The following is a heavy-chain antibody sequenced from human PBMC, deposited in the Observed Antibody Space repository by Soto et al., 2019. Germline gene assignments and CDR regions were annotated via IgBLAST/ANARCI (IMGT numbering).Heavy chain of an antibody. J-gene: IGHJ4*02. Sequence: TASGFNFSSYVINWLRQAPGKGLEWVSYISISSSTRYYADSVRGRFTISRDNAKNSLYLQMNSLRDEDTAVYYCARGGGFFDYWGQGTLVTVSS. CDR3: ARGGGFFDY. CDR1: GFNFSSYV. V-gene: IGHV3-48*02. D-gene: IGHD3-10*01. CDR2: ISISSSTR.